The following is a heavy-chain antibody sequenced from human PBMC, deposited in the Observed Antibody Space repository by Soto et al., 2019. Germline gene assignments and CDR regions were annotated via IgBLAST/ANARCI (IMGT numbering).Heavy chain of an antibody. V-gene: IGHV4-34*01. CDR1: GGSFSGYY. D-gene: IGHD3-10*01. CDR2: VNHSGST. CDR3: AKGLPLMPAVRGVIMSGGYSLYGMDV. Sequence: PSETLSLTSAVYGGSFSGYYWSWMREPPGEGLKWIGEVNHSGSTNYNPSLKSRGPISVDPSKNQFSLKLSSVPAADTAVYYSAKGLPLMPAVRGVIMSGGYSLYGMDVWGERTRDPV. J-gene: IGHJ6*02.